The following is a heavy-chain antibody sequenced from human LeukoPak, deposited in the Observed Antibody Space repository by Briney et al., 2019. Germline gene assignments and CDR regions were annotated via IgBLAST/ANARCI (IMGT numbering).Heavy chain of an antibody. CDR3: ARDMIVVVITSKAYYYYGMDV. CDR2: INPNSGGT. J-gene: IGHJ6*02. CDR1: GYTFTGYY. D-gene: IGHD3-22*01. Sequence: GASVKVSCKASGYTFTGYYMHWVRQAPGQGLEWMGWINPNSGGTNYAQKFQGRVTMTRDTSISTAYMELSRLRSDDTAVYYCARDMIVVVITSKAYYYYGMDVWGQGTTVTVSS. V-gene: IGHV1-2*02.